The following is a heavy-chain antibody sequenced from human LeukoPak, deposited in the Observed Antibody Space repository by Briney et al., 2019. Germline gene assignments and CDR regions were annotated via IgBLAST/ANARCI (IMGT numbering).Heavy chain of an antibody. J-gene: IGHJ3*02. Sequence: SSETLSLTCTVSGGSISSYYWSWIRQPPGKGLEWIGYIYYSGSTNCNPSVKSRVAMSVDTSKKQFSLKLSSLTAADTAVYYCARGGTAVIAPYAFDIWGQGTMVTVSS. CDR2: IYYSGST. CDR1: GGSISSYY. CDR3: ARGGTAVIAPYAFDI. D-gene: IGHD4-23*01. V-gene: IGHV4-59*01.